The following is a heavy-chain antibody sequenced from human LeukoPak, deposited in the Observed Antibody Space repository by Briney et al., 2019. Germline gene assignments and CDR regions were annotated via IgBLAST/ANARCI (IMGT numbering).Heavy chain of an antibody. Sequence: GGSLRLSCAASGFTFSSYAMSWVRQAPGKGLEWVSAISGSGGSTYYADSVKGRFTISRDNSKNTLYLQMNSLRAEDTAVYYCAKTSGSYWGSSRMDHYMDVWGKGTTVTVSS. CDR2: ISGSGGST. D-gene: IGHD1-26*01. CDR1: GFTFSSYA. V-gene: IGHV3-23*01. J-gene: IGHJ6*03. CDR3: AKTSGSYWGSSRMDHYMDV.